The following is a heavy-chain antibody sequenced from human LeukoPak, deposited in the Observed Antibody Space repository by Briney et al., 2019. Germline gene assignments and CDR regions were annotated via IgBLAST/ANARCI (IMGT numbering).Heavy chain of an antibody. D-gene: IGHD2-21*02. J-gene: IGHJ3*01. Sequence: PRGSLRLASAASIFTLSSYAMHWDRQAHGKGLDWVAVISNEGSVKSYADSVKGRFALSRDNSKRTLFLQMNSLEPDGTAVYYCARADCLPMGAFDCWVQGGVPTVSS. V-gene: IGHV3-30*09. CDR3: ARADCLPMGAFDC. CDR1: IFTLSSYA. CDR2: ISNEGSVK.